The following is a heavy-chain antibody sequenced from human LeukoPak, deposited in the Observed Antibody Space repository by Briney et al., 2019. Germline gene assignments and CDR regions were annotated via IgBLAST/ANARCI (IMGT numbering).Heavy chain of an antibody. CDR3: ARGYFDWLPPGWFDP. Sequence: SETLSLTCTVSGGSISSSSYYWGWIRQPPGKGLEWIGSIYYSGSTYYNPSLKSRVTISVDTSKNQFSLKLSSVTAADTAVYCCARGYFDWLPPGWFDPWGQGTLVTVSS. D-gene: IGHD3-9*01. CDR2: IYYSGST. J-gene: IGHJ5*02. CDR1: GGSISSSSYY. V-gene: IGHV4-39*07.